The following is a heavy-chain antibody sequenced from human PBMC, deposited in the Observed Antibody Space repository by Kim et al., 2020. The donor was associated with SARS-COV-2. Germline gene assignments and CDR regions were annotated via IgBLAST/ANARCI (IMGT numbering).Heavy chain of an antibody. CDR2: GST. CDR3: ARGPGPFDI. J-gene: IGHJ3*02. D-gene: IGHD2-8*02. V-gene: IGHV4-59*09. Sequence: GSTISHPPLKRRGTISVDTSKNQFSLKLSSVPAADAAVYYCARGPGPFDIWGQGTMVTVSS.